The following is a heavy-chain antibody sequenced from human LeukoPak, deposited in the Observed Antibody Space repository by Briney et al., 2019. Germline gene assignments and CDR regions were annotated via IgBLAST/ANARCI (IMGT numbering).Heavy chain of an antibody. Sequence: SVKVSCKASGYTFTSYYMHWVRQAPGQGLEWMGGIIPIFGTANYAQKFQGRVTITADESTSTAYMELSSLRSEDTAVYYCARDHDILTGYYLFHWGQGTLVTVSS. CDR1: GYTFTSYY. J-gene: IGHJ4*02. CDR3: ARDHDILTGYYLFH. D-gene: IGHD3-9*01. V-gene: IGHV1-69*13. CDR2: IIPIFGTA.